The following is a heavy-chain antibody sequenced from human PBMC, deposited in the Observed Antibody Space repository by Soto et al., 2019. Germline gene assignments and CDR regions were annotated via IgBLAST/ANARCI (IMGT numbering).Heavy chain of an antibody. V-gene: IGHV3-30-3*01. CDR2: ISYDGSNK. CDR1: GFTFSSYA. CDR3: ARTGTRYYYYYYGMDV. J-gene: IGHJ6*02. Sequence: PGGSLRLSCVASGFTFSSYAMHWVRQAPDKGLEWVAVISYDGSNKYYAESVKGRFTISRDNSKNTLYLQMNSLRAEDTAVYYCARTGTRYYYYYYGMDVWGQGTTVTVSS. D-gene: IGHD1-1*01.